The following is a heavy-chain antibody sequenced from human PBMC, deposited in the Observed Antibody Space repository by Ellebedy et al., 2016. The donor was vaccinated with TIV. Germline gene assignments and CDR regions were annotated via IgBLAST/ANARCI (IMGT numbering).Heavy chain of an antibody. V-gene: IGHV1-69*13. CDR3: ARHSGYHAISYFAY. D-gene: IGHD5-12*01. J-gene: IGHJ4*02. CDR2: IIGMFGTA. CDR1: GGTFSSYA. Sequence: ASVKVSCKASGGTFSSYAISWVRQAPGQGLEWVGGIIGMFGTATYTEKFLGRVTITADEFTSTAYMELSSLRSEDTAGYYCARHSGYHAISYFAYWGQGTLVTVSS.